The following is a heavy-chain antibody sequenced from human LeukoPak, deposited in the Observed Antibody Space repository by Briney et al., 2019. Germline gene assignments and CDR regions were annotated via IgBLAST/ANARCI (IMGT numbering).Heavy chain of an antibody. V-gene: IGHV1-8*01. CDR1: GYTCTSCD. D-gene: IGHD2-15*01. Sequence: ASVKVSCKASGYTCTSCDYIWVGQATGQGLEWMGWMNPNSGNTGYAQKFQGRVTMTRNTSISTAYMELSSLRSEDTAVYYCARDGAAKDIVVVVAAKGFDRWGQGTLVTVSS. CDR2: MNPNSGNT. J-gene: IGHJ5*02. CDR3: ARDGAAKDIVVVVAAKGFDR.